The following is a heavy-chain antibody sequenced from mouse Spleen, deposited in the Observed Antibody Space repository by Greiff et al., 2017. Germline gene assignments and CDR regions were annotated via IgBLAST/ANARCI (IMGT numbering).Heavy chain of an antibody. Sequence: EVQLQQSGAELVRPGASVKLSCTASGFNIKDDYMHWVKQRPEQGLEWIGWIDPENGDTEYASKFQGKATITADTSSNTAYLQLSSLTSEDTAVYYCTGMITTGVYFDYWGQGTTLTVSS. J-gene: IGHJ2*01. CDR2: IDPENGDT. CDR1: GFNIKDDY. D-gene: IGHD2-4*01. CDR3: TGMITTGVYFDY. V-gene: IGHV14-4*01.